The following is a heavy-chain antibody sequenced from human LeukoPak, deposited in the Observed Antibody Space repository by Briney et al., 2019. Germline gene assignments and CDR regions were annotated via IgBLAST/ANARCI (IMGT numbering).Heavy chain of an antibody. V-gene: IGHV3-66*01. CDR1: GFTVSSNY. J-gene: IGHJ4*02. CDR3: ARDSPYSGSYSLDY. Sequence: GGSLRLSCAASGFTVSSNYMSWVRQAPGKGLEWVSIIYSGDSTYYADSVKGRFTISRDNSKNTLYLQMNSLRAEDTAVYYCARDSPYSGSYSLDYWGQGNLVTVSS. CDR2: IYSGDST. D-gene: IGHD1-26*01.